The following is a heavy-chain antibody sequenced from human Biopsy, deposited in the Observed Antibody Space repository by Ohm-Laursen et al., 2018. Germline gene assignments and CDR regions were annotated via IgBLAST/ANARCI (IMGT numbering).Heavy chain of an antibody. J-gene: IGHJ5*02. V-gene: IGHV4-39*01. CDR1: GGSVSRNTNY. CDR3: ARHPTGFWFDP. Sequence: SETLSLTCTVSGGSVSRNTNYWAWIRQPPGKGLEWIGSIFYSGIIYYNPSLKSRVSISVDTSKNQFSLTLNSVTAADTAVYYCARHPTGFWFDPWGQGTLVIVSS. CDR2: IFYSGII.